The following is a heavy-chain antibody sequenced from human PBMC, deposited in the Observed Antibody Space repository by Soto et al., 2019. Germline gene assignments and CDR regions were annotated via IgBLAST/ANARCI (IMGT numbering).Heavy chain of an antibody. D-gene: IGHD5-18*01. Sequence: KTSETLSLTCTVSGDSVSSGSYYWTWIRQPPGKGLEWVGYIYYSGSTNYNPSLKSRVTISVDTSKNQFSLKLTSVTAADTAVYYCARDIRGYSRAFDYWGQGTLVTVSS. CDR3: ARDIRGYSRAFDY. J-gene: IGHJ4*02. CDR2: IYYSGST. CDR1: GDSVSSGSYY. V-gene: IGHV4-61*01.